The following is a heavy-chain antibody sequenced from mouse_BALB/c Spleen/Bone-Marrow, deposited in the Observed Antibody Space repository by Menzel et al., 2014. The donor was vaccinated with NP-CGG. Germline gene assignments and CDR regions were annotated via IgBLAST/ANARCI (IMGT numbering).Heavy chain of an antibody. Sequence: QVQLQQSGAVLMKPGASVKISCKATGYTFSNYWIDWVKQRPGHGLEWIGEILPGSGTANYNEKFKGKATFTADTSSNTAYMQLSSLTSEGSALYYCARASVVPYYFDFWGQGTTLTVSS. CDR1: GYTFSNYW. D-gene: IGHD1-1*01. J-gene: IGHJ2*01. V-gene: IGHV1-9*01. CDR2: ILPGSGTA. CDR3: ARASVVPYYFDF.